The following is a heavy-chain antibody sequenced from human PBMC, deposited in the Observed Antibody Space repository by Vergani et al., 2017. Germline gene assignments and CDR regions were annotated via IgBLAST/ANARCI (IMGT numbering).Heavy chain of an antibody. CDR3: AKDNVPGYYDRSGYCDY. V-gene: IGHV3-23*04. CDR1: EFTFSTYS. CDR2: ISGSGGFT. D-gene: IGHD3-22*01. Sequence: EVQLVESGGGLVKTGGSLRLSCAASEFTFSTYSMNWVRQAPGKGLEWVSGISGSGGFTYYADSVKGRFTISRDNSKNTMFLQMNNLRAEDTAVYYCAKDNVPGYYDRSGYCDYWGQGTLVTVSS. J-gene: IGHJ4*02.